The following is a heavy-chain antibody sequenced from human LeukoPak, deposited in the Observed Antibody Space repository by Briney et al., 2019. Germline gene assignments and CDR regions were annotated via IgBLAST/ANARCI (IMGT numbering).Heavy chain of an antibody. V-gene: IGHV1-69*05. Sequence: EASVKVSCKASGGTFITYGINWVRQAPGQGLEWMGGIVPMFGIANYAQKFEGRVSITTDESSTTAYMELSSLRSEDTAFYYCATTSVRDGFNYFDYWGQGTLAPVSS. J-gene: IGHJ4*02. CDR3: ATTSVRDGFNYFDY. CDR2: IVPMFGIA. CDR1: GGTFITYG. D-gene: IGHD5-24*01.